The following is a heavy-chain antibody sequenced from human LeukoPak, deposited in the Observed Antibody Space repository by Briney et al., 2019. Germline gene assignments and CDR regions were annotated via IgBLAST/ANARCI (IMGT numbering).Heavy chain of an antibody. CDR1: GGSISSYY. D-gene: IGHD6-19*01. J-gene: IGHJ3*02. CDR3: ATAVAAAGAFDI. V-gene: IGHV4-59*01. CDR2: IYYSGST. Sequence: SETLSLTCTVSGGSISSYYWSWIRQPPGKGLEWIGYIYYSGSTNYNPSLKSRVTISVDTSKNQFSLKLSSVTAADTAVYYCATAVAAAGAFDIWGQGTMVTVSS.